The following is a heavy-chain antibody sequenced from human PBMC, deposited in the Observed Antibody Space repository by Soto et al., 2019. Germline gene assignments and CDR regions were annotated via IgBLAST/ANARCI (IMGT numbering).Heavy chain of an antibody. Sequence: GGSLRLSCAATSAFRFNSYSMSWVRQTPGKGLEWVSAITGSGDKTYYADSVEGRFTISRDNSKDTHYLQMSSLRAEDTAIYYCATMRGFFEFWGQGTLVTVSS. CDR2: ITGSGDKT. CDR1: AFRFNSYS. D-gene: IGHD3-22*01. J-gene: IGHJ4*02. V-gene: IGHV3-23*01. CDR3: ATMRGFFEF.